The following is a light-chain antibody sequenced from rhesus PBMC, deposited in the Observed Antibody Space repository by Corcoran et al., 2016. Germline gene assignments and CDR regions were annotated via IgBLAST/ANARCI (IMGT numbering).Light chain of an antibody. CDR2: GAS. Sequence: ETVVTQSPATLSFSPGERATLSCMASQSVGSYLAWYQKKPGQAPRPLIYGASSRATGFPDRCSGRGSGTDFTLTISSMEPEDVGVYYCQQSSNLYSFGRGTKVEIE. V-gene: IGKV3-24*04. CDR3: QQSSNLYS. J-gene: IGKJ2*01. CDR1: QSVGSY.